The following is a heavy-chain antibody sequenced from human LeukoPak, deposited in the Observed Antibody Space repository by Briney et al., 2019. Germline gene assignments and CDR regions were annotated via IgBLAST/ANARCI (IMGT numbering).Heavy chain of an antibody. V-gene: IGHV1-2*02. CDR1: GYTFTDYY. CDR3: AREMNYDDYRTSDY. J-gene: IGHJ4*02. Sequence: ASVKVSCKASGYTFTDYYMHWVRQAPGQGFEWMGRINCNSGGTNYAQNFQGRVTMNRDTSISIVYMELISLRSDDTAVYYCAREMNYDDYRTSDYWGQGTLVTVSS. D-gene: IGHD4-17*01. CDR2: INCNSGGT.